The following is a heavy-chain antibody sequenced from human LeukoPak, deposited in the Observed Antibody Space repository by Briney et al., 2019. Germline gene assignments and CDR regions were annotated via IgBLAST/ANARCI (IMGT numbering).Heavy chain of an antibody. CDR3: ARAKQQAAY. V-gene: IGHV3-7*03. D-gene: IGHD6-13*01. J-gene: IGHJ4*02. CDR1: GFTFSSYW. Sequence: GGSLRVSCAASGFTFSSYWMSWVRQAPGKGVEWVANIKQDGREKYYVGSVKGRFTISRDNAKNSLYLQMNSLRAEDTAVYYCARAKQQAAYWAQGTLVTVSS. CDR2: IKQDGREK.